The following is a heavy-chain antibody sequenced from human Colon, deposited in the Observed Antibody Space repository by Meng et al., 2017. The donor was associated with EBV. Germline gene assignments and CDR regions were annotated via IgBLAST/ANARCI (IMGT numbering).Heavy chain of an antibody. J-gene: IGHJ5*02. CDR3: ARRGPSGNFSP. V-gene: IGHV4-39*07. Sequence: QLQLTALGPGQVKPPQTLSVTCSVSVGPISNGDYYWAWIRQPPGKGLEWIGSVYNTGSTYHNPSLRSRLTISLGTSKTQFSLNLNSVTAADTAVYYCARRGPSGNFSPWSQGALVTVSS. CDR2: VYNTGST. D-gene: IGHD3-10*01. CDR1: VGPISNGDYY.